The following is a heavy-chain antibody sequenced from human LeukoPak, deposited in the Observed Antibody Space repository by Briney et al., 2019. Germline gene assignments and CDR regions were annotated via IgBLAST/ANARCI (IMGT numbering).Heavy chain of an antibody. J-gene: IGHJ5*02. D-gene: IGHD2-2*01. CDR3: ARDTSGWAWFDP. V-gene: IGHV4-38-2*02. CDR1: GYSITSDYY. CDR2: IYHNGRT. Sequence: SETLSLTCAVSGYSITSDYYWGWIRQPPGKGLEWIGSIYHNGRTSYNPSLASRVTISMDTSRNHFSLRPTSVTAADTAVYYCARDTSGWAWFDPWGQGALVTVSS.